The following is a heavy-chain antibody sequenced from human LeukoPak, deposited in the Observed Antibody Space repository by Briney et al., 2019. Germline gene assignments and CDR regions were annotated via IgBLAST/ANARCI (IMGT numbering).Heavy chain of an antibody. CDR1: GFTFSSYG. V-gene: IGHV3-66*01. CDR3: ARSTMVIHY. D-gene: IGHD2-2*01. CDR2: IYSGGST. Sequence: PGGSLRLSCAASGFTFSSYGFHWVRQAPGKGLEWVSVIYSGGSTYYADSVKGRFTISRDNSKNTLYLQMNSLRAEDTAVYYCARSTMVIHYWGQGTLVTVSS. J-gene: IGHJ4*02.